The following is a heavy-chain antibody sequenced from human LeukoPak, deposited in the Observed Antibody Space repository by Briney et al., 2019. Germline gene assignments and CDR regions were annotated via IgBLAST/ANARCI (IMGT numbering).Heavy chain of an antibody. CDR2: ISSSSSTI. CDR1: GFTFSSYS. J-gene: IGHJ4*02. V-gene: IGHV3-48*01. D-gene: IGHD2-2*01. CDR3: ARDCSSTSCYSSGIDY. Sequence: GGSLRLSCAASGFTFSSYSMNWVRQAPGKGREWVSYISSSSSTIYYADSVKGRFTISRDNAKNSLYLQMNSLRAEDTAAYYCARDCSSTSCYSSGIDYWGQGTLVTVSS.